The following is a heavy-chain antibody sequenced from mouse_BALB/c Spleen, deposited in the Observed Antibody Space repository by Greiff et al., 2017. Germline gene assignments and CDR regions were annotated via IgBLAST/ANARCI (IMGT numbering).Heavy chain of an antibody. J-gene: IGHJ3*01. CDR3: ARYDYGNRRFAY. CDR1: GDSITSGY. D-gene: IGHD2-1*01. V-gene: IGHV3-8*02. Sequence: EVKLMESGPSLVKPSQTLSLTCSVTGDSITSGYWNWIRKFPGNKLEYMGYISYSGSTYYNPSLKSRISITRDTSKNQYYLQLNSVTTEDTATYYCARYDYGNRRFAYWGQGTLVTVSA. CDR2: ISYSGST.